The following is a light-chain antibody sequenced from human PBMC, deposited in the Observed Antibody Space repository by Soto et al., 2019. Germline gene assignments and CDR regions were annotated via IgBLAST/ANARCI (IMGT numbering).Light chain of an antibody. CDR1: SSDVCGYNY. CDR3: NSYTKSSTLNWV. Sequence: QSALTQPASVSGSPGQSITISCIGTSSDVCGYNYVSWYQQHPGKAPKLMIYEVSNRPSGVSNRFSGSKSGNTASLTISGLQAEDEADYYCNSYTKSSTLNWVFGGGTKLTVL. V-gene: IGLV2-14*01. J-gene: IGLJ3*02. CDR2: EVS.